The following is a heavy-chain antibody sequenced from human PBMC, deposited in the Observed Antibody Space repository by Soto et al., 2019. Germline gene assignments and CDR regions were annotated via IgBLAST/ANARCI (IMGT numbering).Heavy chain of an antibody. CDR3: ASTGPYGDYDAFDI. D-gene: IGHD4-17*01. CDR1: RFTFSSYS. Sequence: GGSLRLSCAASRFTFSSYSMNWVRQAPGKGLEWVSSISSSSSYIYYADSVKGRFTISRDNAKNSLYLQMNSLRAEDTAVYYCASTGPYGDYDAFDIWGQGTMVTVSS. V-gene: IGHV3-21*01. J-gene: IGHJ3*02. CDR2: ISSSSSYI.